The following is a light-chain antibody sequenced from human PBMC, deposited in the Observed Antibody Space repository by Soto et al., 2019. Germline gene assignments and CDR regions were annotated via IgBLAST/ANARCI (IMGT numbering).Light chain of an antibody. Sequence: EIVLTQFPGALSLSPGERVTLSCRASQTVSNTYLAWYQQKSGQAPKFLIYGAANRATGIPDRFSGSGSGTDFTLTISRLEPEDVEVYYCQQYGALPPTFGGGTKVEIK. CDR1: QTVSNTY. CDR2: GAA. J-gene: IGKJ4*01. V-gene: IGKV3-20*01. CDR3: QQYGALPPT.